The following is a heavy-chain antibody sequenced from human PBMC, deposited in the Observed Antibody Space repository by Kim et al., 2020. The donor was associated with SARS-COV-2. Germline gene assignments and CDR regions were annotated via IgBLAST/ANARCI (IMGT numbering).Heavy chain of an antibody. D-gene: IGHD3-22*01. Sequence: ASVKVSCKASGYTFTSYVINWVRQAPGQGLEWMGWIDPNTGNPSYVRCFTGRFLFSLDTSVSTAYLQIRDLKAEDTAVYYCAKGTPISGYDYVSWFDPWGQGTLVTVSS. V-gene: IGHV7-4-1*02. J-gene: IGHJ5*02. CDR1: GYTFTSYV. CDR2: IDPNTGNP. CDR3: AKGTPISGYDYVSWFDP.